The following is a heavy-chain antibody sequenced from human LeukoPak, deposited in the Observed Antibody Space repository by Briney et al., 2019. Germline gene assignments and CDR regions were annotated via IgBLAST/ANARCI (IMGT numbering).Heavy chain of an antibody. D-gene: IGHD6-13*01. CDR3: ASGGQQLVHAFDI. CDR2: LYYSRST. J-gene: IGHJ3*02. V-gene: IGHV4-59*01. CDR1: GGSISSYH. Sequence: NPSETLSLTCTVSGGSISSYHWSWIRQPPGKGLEWIGYLYYSRSTNYNPSLKSRVTISVDTSKNQFSLKLSSVTAADTAVYYCASGGQQLVHAFDIWGQGTMVTVSS.